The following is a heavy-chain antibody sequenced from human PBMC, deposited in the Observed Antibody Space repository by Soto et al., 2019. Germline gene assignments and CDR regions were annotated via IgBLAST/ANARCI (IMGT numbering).Heavy chain of an antibody. J-gene: IGHJ4*02. CDR3: ASLRGVSLMKDY. D-gene: IGHD3-10*01. Sequence: SHGVRRISKAPGKGLEWVSSISSSSSYIYYADSVKGRFTISRDNAKNSLYLQMNSLRAEDTAVYYCASLRGVSLMKDYWGKGSLVTVSS. CDR1: SHG. CDR2: ISSSSSYI. V-gene: IGHV3-21*01.